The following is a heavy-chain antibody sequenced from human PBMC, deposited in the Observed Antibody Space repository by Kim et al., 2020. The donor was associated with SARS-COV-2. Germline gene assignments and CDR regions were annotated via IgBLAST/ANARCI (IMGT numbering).Heavy chain of an antibody. J-gene: IGHJ4*02. CDR2: INQDGSKK. CDR3: AKEHWGPEY. Sequence: GGSLRLSCAASGFTFSTYWMTWVRQALGKGLEWVANINQDGSKKNYGDSVKGRFTISRDNAKNSLFVQLNSLRVEDTAVYYCAKEHWGPEYWGQGTLVTVSS. V-gene: IGHV3-7*01. D-gene: IGHD7-27*01. CDR1: GFTFSTYW.